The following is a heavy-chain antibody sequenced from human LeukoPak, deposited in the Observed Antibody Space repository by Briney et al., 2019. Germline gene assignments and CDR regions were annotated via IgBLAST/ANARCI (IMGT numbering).Heavy chain of an antibody. Sequence: GGSLRLSCAASGFTFSSYSMNWVRQAPGKGLEWVSSISSSSGYIYYADSVKGRFTISRDNAKNSLYLQMNSLRAEDTAVYYCARDMNYDSSGYYGYWGQGTLVTVSS. V-gene: IGHV3-21*01. CDR2: ISSSSGYI. D-gene: IGHD3-22*01. CDR3: ARDMNYDSSGYYGY. J-gene: IGHJ4*02. CDR1: GFTFSSYS.